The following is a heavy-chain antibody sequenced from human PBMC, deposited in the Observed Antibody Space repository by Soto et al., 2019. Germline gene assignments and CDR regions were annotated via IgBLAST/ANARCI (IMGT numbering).Heavy chain of an antibody. CDR3: ARDRMGDPPPDAFDI. Sequence: EVQLVESGGGLVKPGGSLRLSCAASGFTFSSYSMNWVRQAPGKGLEWVSSISSSSSYIYYADSVKGRFTISRDNAKNSLYLQMNSLRAEDTAVYYCARDRMGDPPPDAFDIWGQGTMVTVSS. V-gene: IGHV3-21*01. J-gene: IGHJ3*02. CDR1: GFTFSSYS. CDR2: ISSSSSYI. D-gene: IGHD3-16*01.